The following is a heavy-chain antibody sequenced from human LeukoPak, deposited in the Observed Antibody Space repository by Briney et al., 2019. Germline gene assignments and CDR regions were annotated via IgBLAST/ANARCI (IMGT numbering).Heavy chain of an antibody. CDR3: ARDRRDIVVVVAATYRYYGMDV. J-gene: IGHJ6*04. CDR2: ISYDGSNK. D-gene: IGHD2-15*01. CDR1: GFTFSSYA. V-gene: IGHV3-30*04. Sequence: GASLRLSCAASGFTFSSYAMSWVRQAPGKGLEWVAVISYDGSNKYYADSVKGRFTISRDNSKNTLYLQMNSLRAEDTAVYYCARDRRDIVVVVAATYRYYGMDVWGKGTTVTVSS.